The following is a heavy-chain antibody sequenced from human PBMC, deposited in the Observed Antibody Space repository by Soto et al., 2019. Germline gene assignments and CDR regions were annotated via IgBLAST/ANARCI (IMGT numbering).Heavy chain of an antibody. CDR2: ISPGDSDT. CDR1: GYTFSSYR. J-gene: IGHJ4*02. D-gene: IGHD3-9*01. Sequence: PGESLKISCKGSGYTFSSYRIVWFRQVPGKGLEWMGIISPGDSDTKYSQSFQGQVTISADKSISTAYLQWNSLKASDTAMYYCARHATYYDILSGYYFDYWGQGTLVTVSS. V-gene: IGHV5-51*01. CDR3: ARHATYYDILSGYYFDY.